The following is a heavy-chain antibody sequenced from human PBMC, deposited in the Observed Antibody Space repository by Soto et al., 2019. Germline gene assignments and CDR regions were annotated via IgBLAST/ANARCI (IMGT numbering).Heavy chain of an antibody. CDR2: ISGSGGST. J-gene: IGHJ6*02. CDR3: AKDFVPYDFWSGYYPLDYYGMDV. V-gene: IGHV3-23*01. CDR1: GFTFSSYA. D-gene: IGHD3-3*01. Sequence: PGGSLRLSCAASGFTFSSYAMSWVRQAPGKGLEWVSAISGSGGSTYYADSVKGRFTISRDNSKNTLYLQMNSLRAEDTAVYYCAKDFVPYDFWSGYYPLDYYGMDVWGQGTTVTAP.